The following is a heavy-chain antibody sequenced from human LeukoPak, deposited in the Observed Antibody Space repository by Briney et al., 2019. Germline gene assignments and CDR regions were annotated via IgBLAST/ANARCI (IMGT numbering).Heavy chain of an antibody. CDR2: INPNSGGT. CDR3: ARSGPLLRGSGYYTEY. J-gene: IGHJ4*02. D-gene: IGHD3-3*01. Sequence: ASVKVSCKASGYTFTGYYMHWVRQAPGQGLEWMGWINPNSGGTNYAQKFQGRATMTRDTSISTAYMELSRLRSDDTAVYYCARSGPLLRGSGYYTEYWGQGTLVAVSS. V-gene: IGHV1-2*02. CDR1: GYTFTGYY.